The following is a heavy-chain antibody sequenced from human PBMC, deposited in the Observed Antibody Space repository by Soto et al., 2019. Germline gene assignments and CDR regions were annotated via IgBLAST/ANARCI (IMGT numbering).Heavy chain of an antibody. CDR2: LWAGGNFA. CDR3: TSDAQYRAPCGMDA. D-gene: IGHD3-10*01. J-gene: IGHJ6*02. V-gene: IGHV3-33*01. CDR1: GFSFNSHG. Sequence: QVQLVESGGNVVQPGGSLRLSCAASGFSFNSHGMHWVRQAPGKGLEWVAHLWAGGNFAYYAYSVKGRFTISSDHSKNTLYLQMNSRGAEEAAVDYCTSDAQYRAPCGMDAWGQGTTVTVSS.